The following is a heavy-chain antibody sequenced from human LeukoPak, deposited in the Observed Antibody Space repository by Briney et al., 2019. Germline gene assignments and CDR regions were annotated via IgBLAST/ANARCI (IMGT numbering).Heavy chain of an antibody. V-gene: IGHV4-34*01. J-gene: IGHJ4*02. Sequence: SETLSLTRAVFGGSFSDYYWHWLRQPPEKGLEWIGEINHSGRTNYNPSLKSRVTIPVDTSKNQFSLSLSAVTAADTAGYYCARISGSYSSYWGQGTLVTVSS. CDR3: ARISGSYSSY. CDR1: GGSFSDYY. D-gene: IGHD1-26*01. CDR2: INHSGRT.